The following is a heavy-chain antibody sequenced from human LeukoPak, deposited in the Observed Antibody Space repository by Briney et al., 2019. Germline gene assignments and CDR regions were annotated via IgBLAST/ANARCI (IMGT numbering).Heavy chain of an antibody. V-gene: IGHV1-69*13. CDR3: ARGPFRSDPNDY. CDR2: IIPIFGTA. D-gene: IGHD3-16*02. CDR1: GGTFSSYA. J-gene: IGHJ4*02. Sequence: SVKVSCKASGGTFSSYAISWVRQAPGQGLEWMGGIIPIFGTANYAQKFQGRVTITADESTSTAYMELSSLRSEDTAVYYCARGPFRSDPNDYWGQGTLVTVSS.